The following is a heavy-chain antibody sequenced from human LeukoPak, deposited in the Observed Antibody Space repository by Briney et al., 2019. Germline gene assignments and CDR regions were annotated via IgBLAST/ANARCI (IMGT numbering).Heavy chain of an antibody. V-gene: IGHV1-2*02. CDR3: AWMYYYDNSGDDNWFDP. Sequence: ASVKVSCKASGYTFTGHYIHWVRQAPGQGLEWMGWINPNTGGTNYAQKFQGRVTMTRDTSITTAYMELSRLRSDDTAIYYCAWMYYYDNSGDDNWFDPWGQGTLVTVSS. CDR1: GYTFTGHY. D-gene: IGHD3-22*01. J-gene: IGHJ5*02. CDR2: INPNTGGT.